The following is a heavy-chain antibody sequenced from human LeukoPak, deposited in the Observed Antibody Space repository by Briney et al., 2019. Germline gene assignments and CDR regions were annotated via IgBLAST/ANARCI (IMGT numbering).Heavy chain of an antibody. CDR2: IYSSGST. V-gene: IGHV4-4*07. D-gene: IGHD4-23*01. Sequence: SETLSLTCTVSGGSISSYFWSWIRQPAGKGLEWIGRIYSSGSTNYNPSLKSRVTMSIDTSKNQFSLRLSSVTAADTAVHYCTRDRGDYGGPDYWGQGTLVTVSS. CDR1: GGSISSYF. J-gene: IGHJ4*02. CDR3: TRDRGDYGGPDY.